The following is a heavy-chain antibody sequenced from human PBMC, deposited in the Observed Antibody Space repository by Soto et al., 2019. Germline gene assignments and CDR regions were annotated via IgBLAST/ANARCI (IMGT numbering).Heavy chain of an antibody. CDR3: ALYQLTPYYYYGMDV. Sequence: LRLSCAASGFTFSSYAMSWVRQAPGKGLEWVSAISGSGGSTYYADSVKGRFTISRDNSKNTLYLQMNSLRAEDTAVYYCALYQLTPYYYYGMDVWGQGTTVTVSS. J-gene: IGHJ6*02. D-gene: IGHD2-2*01. CDR2: ISGSGGST. CDR1: GFTFSSYA. V-gene: IGHV3-23*01.